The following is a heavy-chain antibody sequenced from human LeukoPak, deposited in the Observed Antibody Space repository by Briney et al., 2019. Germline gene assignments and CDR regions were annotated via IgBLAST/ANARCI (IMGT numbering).Heavy chain of an antibody. Sequence: SETLSLTCSVSGGSIRGYLWNWIRQSAGKGLEWIGRIYVSGSTNYNPSLMSRVTMSVDISDNQFSLKLFSVTAADTAVYYCARGDVASRSFDYWGQGILVTVSS. CDR3: ARGDVASRSFDY. CDR1: GGSIRGYL. V-gene: IGHV4-4*07. J-gene: IGHJ4*02. CDR2: IYVSGST.